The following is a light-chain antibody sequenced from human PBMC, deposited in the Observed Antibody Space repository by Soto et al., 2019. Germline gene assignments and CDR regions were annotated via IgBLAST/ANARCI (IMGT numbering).Light chain of an antibody. CDR3: QQYENLTT. CDR2: DAS. J-gene: IGKJ5*01. CDR1: QDINNY. Sequence: DIQMTQSPSSPSASVVDRVTITCQASQDINNYLNWYQQKPGKAPKLLIFDASNLETGVPSRFSGSGSGTDFTFTISSLQTEDIATYYCQQYENLTTFGQGTRLEIK. V-gene: IGKV1-33*01.